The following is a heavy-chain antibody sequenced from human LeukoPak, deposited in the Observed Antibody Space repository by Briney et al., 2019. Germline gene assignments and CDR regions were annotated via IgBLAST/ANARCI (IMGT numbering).Heavy chain of an antibody. V-gene: IGHV3-30-3*01. CDR2: ISYDGSKK. J-gene: IGHJ4*02. Sequence: PGGSLRLSCAASGFTFSNYAMHSVRQAPGKGLEWVAIISYDGSKKYYADSVKGRFTISRDDSKNTLYLQMNSLRSEYTAVYYCARGGFGGYVIDYWGRGTLVIVSS. CDR3: ARGGFGGYVIDY. CDR1: GFTFSNYA. D-gene: IGHD5-12*01.